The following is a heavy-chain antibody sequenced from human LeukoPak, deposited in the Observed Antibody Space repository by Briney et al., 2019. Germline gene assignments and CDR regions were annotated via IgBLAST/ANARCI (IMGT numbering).Heavy chain of an antibody. V-gene: IGHV3-30*18. Sequence: PGGSLRLSCVGSGFTFSNFWMHWVRQAPGKGLEWVVVISYDGRNIHYPDSVKGRFTISRDISTDTLWLQMDSLRTEDTAVYYCAKGPLRGTAAAIDYWGQGTLVTVSS. CDR3: AKGPLRGTAAAIDY. D-gene: IGHD2-2*01. CDR2: ISYDGRNI. J-gene: IGHJ4*02. CDR1: GFTFSNFW.